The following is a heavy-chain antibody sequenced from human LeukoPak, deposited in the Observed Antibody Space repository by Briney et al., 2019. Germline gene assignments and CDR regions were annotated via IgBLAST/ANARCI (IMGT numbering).Heavy chain of an antibody. CDR1: GFTFSSYG. V-gene: IGHV3-33*08. J-gene: IGHJ4*02. CDR3: ARDFLEYSSSNDIDY. CDR2: IWYDGSNK. Sequence: GRSLRLSCAASGFTFSSYGMHWVRQAPGKGLEWVAVIWYDGSNKYYADSVKGRFTISRDNSKNTLYLQMNGLRAEDTAVYYCARDFLEYSSSNDIDYWGQGTLVTVSS. D-gene: IGHD6-6*01.